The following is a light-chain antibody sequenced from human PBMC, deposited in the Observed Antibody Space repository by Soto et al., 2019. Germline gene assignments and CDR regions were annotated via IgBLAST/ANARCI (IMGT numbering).Light chain of an antibody. CDR1: QSVSSSY. CDR3: THYGSSSWT. V-gene: IGKV3-20*01. CDR2: GAS. Sequence: EIVLTQSPGTLSLSPGERATLSCRASQSVSSSYLAWYQQKPGQAPRLLIYGASSRATGITDRFSGSGSGTDFTLTISRLELEDFAVDYWTHYGSSSWTFGQGTKVEIK. J-gene: IGKJ1*01.